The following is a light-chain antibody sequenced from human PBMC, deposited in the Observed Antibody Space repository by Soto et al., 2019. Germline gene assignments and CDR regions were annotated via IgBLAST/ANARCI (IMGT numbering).Light chain of an antibody. CDR1: SSDVGGYNY. CDR2: AVS. Sequence: QSALTQPASVSGSPGQSITISCTGTSSDVGGYNYVSWYQQHPGKAPKLMIYAVSNRPSGVSNRFSGSKSGNTASLTISGLQAEDGADYYCSSYTGSNPLNVVFGGGTKLTVL. J-gene: IGLJ2*01. CDR3: SSYTGSNPLNVV. V-gene: IGLV2-14*01.